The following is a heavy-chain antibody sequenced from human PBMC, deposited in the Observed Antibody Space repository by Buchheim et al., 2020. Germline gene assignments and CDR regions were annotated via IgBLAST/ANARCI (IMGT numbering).Heavy chain of an antibody. CDR2: ISGAGATT. J-gene: IGHJ6*02. D-gene: IGHD1-26*01. Sequence: EVQLLESGGGLVQPGGSLRLSCAASGFTFNSCAMTWVRQAPGKGLEWVSTISGAGATTYYAGSVRGRFTLARDNSKNKLDLQMNSLRVEDTAVYYCAKGRTGSSNFYALDVWGQGTT. CDR3: AKGRTGSSNFYALDV. V-gene: IGHV3-23*01. CDR1: GFTFNSCA.